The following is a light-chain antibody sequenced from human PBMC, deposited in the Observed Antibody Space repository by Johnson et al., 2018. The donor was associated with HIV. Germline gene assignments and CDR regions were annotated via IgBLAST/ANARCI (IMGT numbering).Light chain of an antibody. CDR3: GIWDTRLSTGGV. CDR2: ENN. V-gene: IGLV1-51*02. CDR1: SSNIGNNY. J-gene: IGLJ1*01. Sequence: QSVLSQPPSVSAAPGQKVTISCSGSSSNIGNNYVSWYQQLPGTAPKVLIHENNKRPSGIPDRFSGSKSGTSDTLGITGLHTGDEADYYGGIWDTRLSTGGVFGTGTKSTVL.